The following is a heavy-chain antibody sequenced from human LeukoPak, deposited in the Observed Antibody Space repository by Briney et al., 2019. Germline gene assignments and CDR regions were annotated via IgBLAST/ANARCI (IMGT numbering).Heavy chain of an antibody. J-gene: IGHJ4*02. D-gene: IGHD3-9*01. Sequence: SETLSLTCTVSGGSISSYYWSWIRQPPGKGLEWIGYIYYSGSTNYNPSLKSRVTISVDTSKNQFSLKLSSVTAADTAVYYCARAPPLRYFDWLSHPYFDYWGQGTLVTVSS. CDR2: IYYSGST. CDR3: ARAPPLRYFDWLSHPYFDY. CDR1: GGSISSYY. V-gene: IGHV4-59*01.